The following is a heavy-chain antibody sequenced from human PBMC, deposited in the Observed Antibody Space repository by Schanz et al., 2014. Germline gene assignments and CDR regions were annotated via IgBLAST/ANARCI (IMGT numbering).Heavy chain of an antibody. CDR1: GFGFDDYA. V-gene: IGHV3-20*04. Sequence: EVQLVESGGGVVRPGGSLRLSCAASGFGFDDYAMSWVRQAPGKGLEWVSGINWNGGSTGYADSVKGRFTISRDNAKNSLFLQRNSLSAEDTAVYYCAKVAPAATYLDSWGQGTLVTVSS. D-gene: IGHD2-2*01. CDR3: AKVAPAATYLDS. CDR2: INWNGGST. J-gene: IGHJ4*02.